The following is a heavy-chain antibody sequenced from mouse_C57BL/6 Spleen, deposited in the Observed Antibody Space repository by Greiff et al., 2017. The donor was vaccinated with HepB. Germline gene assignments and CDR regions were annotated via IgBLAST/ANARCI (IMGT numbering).Heavy chain of an antibody. V-gene: IGHV7-3*01. Sequence: EVQGVESGGGLVQPGGSLSLSCAASGFTFTDYYMNWVRQPPGKALEWLGFIRNKVNGYTTEYSASVKGRFTISRDNSQSILYLQMNALRAEDSATYYCARFDNNYDYAMDDWGQGTSVTVSS. CDR1: GFTFTDYY. CDR3: ARFDNNYDYAMDD. J-gene: IGHJ4*01. CDR2: IRNKVNGYTT. D-gene: IGHD2-5*01.